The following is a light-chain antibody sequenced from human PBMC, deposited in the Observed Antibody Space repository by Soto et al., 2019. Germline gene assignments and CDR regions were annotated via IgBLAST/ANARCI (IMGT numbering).Light chain of an antibody. CDR1: QSVSTNN. J-gene: IGKJ2*01. CDR2: AAS. V-gene: IGKV3-20*01. CDR3: QQFGSSSYT. Sequence: ESVLTQSPGTLSLSPGEGATLSCRASQSVSTNNLAWYQQKPGQAPRLLIYAASSRATGIPDRFSGSGSGTDFTLTISRLEPEDFAVYYCQQFGSSSYTFGQGTKLEIK.